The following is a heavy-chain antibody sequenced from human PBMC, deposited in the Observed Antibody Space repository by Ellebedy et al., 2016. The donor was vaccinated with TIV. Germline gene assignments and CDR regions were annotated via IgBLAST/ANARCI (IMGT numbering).Heavy chain of an antibody. V-gene: IGHV3-21*01. CDR3: ARYPGTIVVVPVANWFDP. D-gene: IGHD2-2*01. J-gene: IGHJ5*02. CDR1: GFTFSSYS. CDR2: ISGSSCYI. Sequence: GGSLRLSXAASGFTFSSYSMNWVRQAPGKGLEWVSSISGSSCYIYYADSVKGRFTISRDNAKNSLYLQMNSLRVGDTAVYYCARYPGTIVVVPVANWFDPWGQGTLVTVSS.